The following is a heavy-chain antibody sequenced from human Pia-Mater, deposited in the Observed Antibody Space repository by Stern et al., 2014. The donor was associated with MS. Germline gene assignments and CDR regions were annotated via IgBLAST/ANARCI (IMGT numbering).Heavy chain of an antibody. V-gene: IGHV3-72*01. J-gene: IGHJ3*02. Sequence: EVQLVESGGGLVQPGGSLRLSCEVSGGTLSDHYMDWVRHAPGKGLEWVGRISNDVNGDTTEYAASVKGRLTLSSNESATSLYLHMNSLKTEDTAVYYCALLPRIWGQGTVVTVSS. CDR3: ALLPRI. CDR2: ISNDVNGDTT. CDR1: GGTLSDHY.